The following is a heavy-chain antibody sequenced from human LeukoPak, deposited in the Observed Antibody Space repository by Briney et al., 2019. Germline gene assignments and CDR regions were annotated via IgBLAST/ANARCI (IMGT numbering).Heavy chain of an antibody. D-gene: IGHD3-22*01. V-gene: IGHV4-4*07. CDR1: GGSISSYY. CDR3: ARSYDTSGYYYNFDY. J-gene: IGHJ4*02. Sequence: SETLSLXCTVSGGSISSYYWSWIRQSDGKGLEWIGRIHARGGTDYNPSLKSRVTMSLDTSKNEFSLNLRSMTAADTAVYYCARSYDTSGYYYNFDYWGQGTLVTVSS. CDR2: IHARGGT.